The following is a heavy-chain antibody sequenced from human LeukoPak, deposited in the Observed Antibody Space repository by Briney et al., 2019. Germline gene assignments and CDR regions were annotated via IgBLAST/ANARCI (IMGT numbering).Heavy chain of an antibody. D-gene: IGHD5-18*01. Sequence: ASVKVSCKASGYTFTDYYMHWVRQAPGQGLEWMGWINSNSGGTSYAQKFQGRVTMTRDTSISTAYMELRRLRSDDTAVYYCARLDTAMVTSFPFDYWGRGTLVTVSS. CDR3: ARLDTAMVTSFPFDY. V-gene: IGHV1-2*02. CDR1: GYTFTDYY. J-gene: IGHJ4*02. CDR2: INSNSGGT.